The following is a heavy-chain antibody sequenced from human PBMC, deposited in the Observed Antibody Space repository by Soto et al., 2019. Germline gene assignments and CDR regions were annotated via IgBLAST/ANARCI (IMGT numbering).Heavy chain of an antibody. Sequence: SLTCAVSGGSISSGGYSWSWIRQPPGKALEWIAYLYHTGNTYYHPSLESRVTMSVDTSKDQFSLKLTSVTAADTAVYYCARFRGTAILDYWGQGALVTVSS. V-gene: IGHV4-30-2*01. CDR3: ARFRGTAILDY. J-gene: IGHJ4*02. D-gene: IGHD2-21*02. CDR1: GGSISSGGYS. CDR2: LYHTGNT.